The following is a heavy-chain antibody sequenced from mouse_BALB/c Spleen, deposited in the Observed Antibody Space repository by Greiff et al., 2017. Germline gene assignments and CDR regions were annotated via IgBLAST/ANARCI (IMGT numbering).Heavy chain of an antibody. CDR3: VPRLYAMDY. CDR2: IYPYNGGT. Sequence: EVQLQQSGPELVKPGASVKISCKASGYTFTDYNMHWVKQSHGKSLEWIGYIYPYNGGTGYNQKFKSKATLTVDNSSSTAYMELRSLTSEDSAVYYCVPRLYAMDYWGQGTSVTVSS. V-gene: IGHV1S29*02. CDR1: GYTFTDYN. J-gene: IGHJ4*01.